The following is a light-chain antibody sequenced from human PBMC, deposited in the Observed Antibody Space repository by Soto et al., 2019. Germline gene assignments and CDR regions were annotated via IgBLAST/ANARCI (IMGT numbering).Light chain of an antibody. Sequence: QLTHSPSSLSESVLDRVTLTLLASQTISSWLAWYQQKPGKAPKLLIYKASTLKRGVPSRFSGSGSGTEFTLTISSLQPDDFATYYCQKYNSYSRKCGQGNTGAIK. CDR2: KAS. CDR3: QKYNSYSRK. CDR1: QTISSW. V-gene: IGKV1-5*03. J-gene: IGKJ1*01.